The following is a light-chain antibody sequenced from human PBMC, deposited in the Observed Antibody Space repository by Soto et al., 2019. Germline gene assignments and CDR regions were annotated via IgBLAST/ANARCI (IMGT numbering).Light chain of an antibody. CDR2: NAS. J-gene: IGKJ1*01. CDR1: QTVGSY. V-gene: IGKV3-11*01. Sequence: EIVLTQSPATLSLSPGERATLSCRASQTVGSYLAWYQQKPGQVPRLLIYNASNRATDIPARFSGSGSGTDFTLTISSLEPEDFAVYYCQQRSNWPLPWTFGQGAKVEIK. CDR3: QQRSNWPLPWT.